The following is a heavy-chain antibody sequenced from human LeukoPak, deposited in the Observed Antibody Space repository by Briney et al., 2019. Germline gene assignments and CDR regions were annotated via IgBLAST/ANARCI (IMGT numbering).Heavy chain of an antibody. CDR3: ARVPRGYDFRPEGWFDP. D-gene: IGHD3-3*01. CDR2: IYYSGST. J-gene: IGHJ5*02. CDR1: GGSISSYY. Sequence: SETLSLTCTVSGGSISSYYWSWIRQPPGKGLEWIGYIYYSGSTNYNPSLKSRVTISVDTSKNQFSLKLSSVTAADTAVYYCARVPRGYDFRPEGWFDPWGQGTLVTVSS. V-gene: IGHV4-59*01.